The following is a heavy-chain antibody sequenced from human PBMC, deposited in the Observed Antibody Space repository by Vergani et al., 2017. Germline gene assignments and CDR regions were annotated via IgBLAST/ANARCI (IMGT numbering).Heavy chain of an antibody. D-gene: IGHD4/OR15-4a*01. CDR2: IYTSGST. Sequence: QVQLQESGPGLVKPSQTLSLTCTVSGGSISSGSYYWSWIRQPAGKGLEWIGRIYTSGSTNYNPSLKSPVTISVDTSNNQFSLKLSSVTAADTAVYYCARALTGYYYYMDFWDKGTTVTVSS. J-gene: IGHJ6*03. CDR3: ARALTGYYYYMDF. V-gene: IGHV4-61*02. CDR1: GGSISSGSYY.